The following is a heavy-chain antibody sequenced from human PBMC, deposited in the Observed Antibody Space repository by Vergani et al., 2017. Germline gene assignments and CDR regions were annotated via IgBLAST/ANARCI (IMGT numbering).Heavy chain of an antibody. CDR1: GFTFDDYA. CDR3: AKDSDPSYYYDSSGYRYAFDI. V-gene: IGHV3-9*01. CDR2: ISWNSGSI. D-gene: IGHD3-22*01. Sequence: EVQLVESGGVVVQPGGSLRLSCAASGFTFDDYAMHWVRQAPGKGLEWVSGISWNSGSIGYADSVKGRFTISRDNAKNSLYLQMNSLRAEDTALYYCAKDSDPSYYYDSSGYRYAFDIWGQGTMVTVSS. J-gene: IGHJ3*02.